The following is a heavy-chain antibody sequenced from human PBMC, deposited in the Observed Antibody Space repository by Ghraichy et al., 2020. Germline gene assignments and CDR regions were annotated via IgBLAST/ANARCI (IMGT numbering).Heavy chain of an antibody. J-gene: IGHJ4*02. Sequence: GESLNISCAASGFIFNTYWMSWVRQAPGKGLEWVANIKQDGSAKYYVESVKGRFTISRYNAKNSLYLQMNSLRVEDTAIYYCVRDDGSGTYYTSYWGQGTLVTVSS. V-gene: IGHV3-7*03. D-gene: IGHD3-10*01. CDR3: VRDDGSGTYYTSY. CDR2: IKQDGSAK. CDR1: GFIFNTYW.